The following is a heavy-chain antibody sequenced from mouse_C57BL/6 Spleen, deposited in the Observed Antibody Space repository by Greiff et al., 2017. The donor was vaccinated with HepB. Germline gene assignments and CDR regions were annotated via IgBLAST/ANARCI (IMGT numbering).Heavy chain of an antibody. CDR3: ASPSYYCNPWFAY. V-gene: IGHV1-39*01. CDR1: GYSFTDYN. CDR2: INPNYGTT. J-gene: IGHJ3*01. Sequence: VQLQQSGPELVKPGASVKISCKASGYSFTDYNMNWVKQSNGKSLEWIGVINPNYGTTSYNQKFKGQATLTVDQSSSTAYMQLNSLTSADSAVYYCASPSYYCNPWFAYWGQGTLVTVSA. D-gene: IGHD2-10*01.